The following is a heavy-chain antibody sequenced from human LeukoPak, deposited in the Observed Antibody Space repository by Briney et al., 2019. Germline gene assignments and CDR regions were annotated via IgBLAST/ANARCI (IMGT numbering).Heavy chain of an antibody. CDR3: AKGLHSSGTNYYGMDV. CDR2: ISGSGGST. CDR1: GFTFSSSA. Sequence: TGGSLRLSCAASGFTFSSSAMSWVRQAPGKGLEWVSVISGSGGSTHYADSVKGRFTISRDNSKNTLFLQVNSLRAEDTAVYYCAKGLHSSGTNYYGMDVWGQGTTVTVSS. J-gene: IGHJ6*02. D-gene: IGHD6-19*01. V-gene: IGHV3-23*01.